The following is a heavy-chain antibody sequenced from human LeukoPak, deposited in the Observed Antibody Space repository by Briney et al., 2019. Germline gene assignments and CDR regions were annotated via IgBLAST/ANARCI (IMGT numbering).Heavy chain of an antibody. CDR3: ARDRDYYDSSGSFDY. D-gene: IGHD3-22*01. Sequence: PSETLSLTCTVSGGSISSGDYYWSWIRQPPGKGLEWIGYIYYSGSTYYNPSLKSRVTISVDTSKNQFSLKLSSVTAADTAVYYCARDRDYYDSSGSFDYWGQGTLVTVSS. J-gene: IGHJ4*02. CDR2: IYYSGST. CDR1: GGSISSGDYY. V-gene: IGHV4-30-4*01.